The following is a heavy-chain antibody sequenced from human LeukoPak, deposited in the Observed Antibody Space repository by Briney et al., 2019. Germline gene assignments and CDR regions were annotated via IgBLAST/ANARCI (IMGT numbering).Heavy chain of an antibody. J-gene: IGHJ4*02. D-gene: IGHD3-3*01. CDR3: AKGSGDFWSGYFDY. CDR2: IIGSGGST. Sequence: SAIIGSGGSTYYADSVKGRFTISRDNSKSTLYLQINSLRAEDTAVYYCAKGSGDFWSGYFDYWGQGTLVTVSS. V-gene: IGHV3-23*01.